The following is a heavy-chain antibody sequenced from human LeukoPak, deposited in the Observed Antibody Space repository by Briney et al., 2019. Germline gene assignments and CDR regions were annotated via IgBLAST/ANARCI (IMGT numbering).Heavy chain of an antibody. Sequence: SETLSLTCTVSGGSIRSSYYYWGWIRQPPGKGLEWIGSIYDSGSTYYNPSLKSRVTISVDTSKNLFSLKLNSVTAADTAVYYCARHVVVPAAMWGRDWFDPWGQGTLVTVSS. D-gene: IGHD2-2*01. J-gene: IGHJ5*02. CDR3: ARHVVVPAAMWGRDWFDP. V-gene: IGHV4-39*01. CDR2: IYDSGST. CDR1: GGSIRSSYYY.